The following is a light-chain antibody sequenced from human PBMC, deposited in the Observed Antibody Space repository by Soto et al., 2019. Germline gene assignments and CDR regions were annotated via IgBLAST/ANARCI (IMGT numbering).Light chain of an antibody. Sequence: EIVLTQSPGTLSLSPGERATLSCRASQSVSSSYLAWYQQKPGQAPRLLIYGASSRATGIPGRFSGSGSGTDFTLTISRLEPEDFAVYYCQQSGSSPPTFGGGTKVEIK. J-gene: IGKJ4*01. V-gene: IGKV3-20*01. CDR2: GAS. CDR1: QSVSSSY. CDR3: QQSGSSPPT.